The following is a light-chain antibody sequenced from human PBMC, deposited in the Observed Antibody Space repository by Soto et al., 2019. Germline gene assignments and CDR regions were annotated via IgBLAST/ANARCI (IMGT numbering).Light chain of an antibody. CDR3: QQYGSSLRT. V-gene: IGKV3-20*01. Sequence: EIVLTQSPGTLSLSPGERATLSCRASQSVSSSYLAWYQQKPGQAPRLLIYGASSRATGIPDRFSGSGSGTDFNLTISRLEPEDFAVYYGQQYGSSLRTFGQGTKVEIK. J-gene: IGKJ1*01. CDR2: GAS. CDR1: QSVSSSY.